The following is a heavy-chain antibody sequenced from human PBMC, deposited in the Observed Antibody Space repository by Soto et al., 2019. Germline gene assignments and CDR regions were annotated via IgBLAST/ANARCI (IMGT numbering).Heavy chain of an antibody. J-gene: IGHJ4*02. Sequence: EVQLLESGGGLVQPGGSLRLSCAASGFTFSNHVMSWVRQAPGKGSEWVSSINSRGDNTYYAGSVRGRFTISRDNSKSTLYLQMNSLRAEDTAVYYCGNGLENHYNYDYWGQGTLVTVSS. CDR2: INSRGDNT. CDR1: GFTFSNHV. V-gene: IGHV3-23*01. CDR3: GNGLENHYNYDY. D-gene: IGHD3-16*01.